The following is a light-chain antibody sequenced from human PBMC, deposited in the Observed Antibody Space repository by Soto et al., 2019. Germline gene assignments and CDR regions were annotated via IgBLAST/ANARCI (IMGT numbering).Light chain of an antibody. Sequence: QSVLTQPPSASGTPGQRVTISCSGSSSNIGSNYVYWYQQLPGTAPKLLIYSNNQRPSGVPDRFSGSKSGTSASLAISGLRSEDEADYYCAAWDDSLSGYVVFGGGTK. CDR2: SNN. J-gene: IGLJ2*01. CDR1: SSNIGSNY. V-gene: IGLV1-47*02. CDR3: AAWDDSLSGYVV.